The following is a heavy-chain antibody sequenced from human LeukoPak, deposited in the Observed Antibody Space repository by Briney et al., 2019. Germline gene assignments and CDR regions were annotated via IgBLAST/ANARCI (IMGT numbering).Heavy chain of an antibody. CDR2: IYHSGST. J-gene: IGHJ3*02. Sequence: SETLSLTCTVSGYSISSGYYWGWIRQPPGKGLEWIGSIYHSGSTYYNPSLKSRVTISVDTSKNQFSLKLSSVTAADTAVYYCARGVATTPSDAFDIWGQGTMVTVSS. V-gene: IGHV4-38-2*02. D-gene: IGHD5-12*01. CDR3: ARGVATTPSDAFDI. CDR1: GYSISSGYY.